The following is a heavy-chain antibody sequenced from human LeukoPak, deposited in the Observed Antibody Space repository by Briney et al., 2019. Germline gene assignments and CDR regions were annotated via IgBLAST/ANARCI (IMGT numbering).Heavy chain of an antibody. Sequence: PGGSLRLSCAASGFTFSSYSMNWVRQAPGKGLEWVSSISSSSSYIYYADSVKGRFTISRDNAKNSLYLQMNSLRAEDTAVHYCARDRGLEDILLWFGESLRGDAFDIWGQGTMVTVSS. D-gene: IGHD3-10*01. CDR2: ISSSSSYI. V-gene: IGHV3-21*01. CDR3: ARDRGLEDILLWFGESLRGDAFDI. CDR1: GFTFSSYS. J-gene: IGHJ3*02.